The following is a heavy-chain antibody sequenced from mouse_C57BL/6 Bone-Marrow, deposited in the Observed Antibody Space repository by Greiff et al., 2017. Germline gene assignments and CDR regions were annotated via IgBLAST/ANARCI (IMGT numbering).Heavy chain of an antibody. CDR1: GFTFSDYG. Sequence: EVKLMESGGGLVKPGGSLTLSCAASGFTFSDYGMHWVRQAPEKGLEWVAYISSGSSTIYYADTVKGRFTISRDNAKNTLFLQKTSLRSEDTAMYYWARPRQLSYAMDYWGQGTSVTVSS. D-gene: IGHD3-2*02. CDR2: ISSGSSTI. V-gene: IGHV5-17*01. J-gene: IGHJ4*01. CDR3: ARPRQLSYAMDY.